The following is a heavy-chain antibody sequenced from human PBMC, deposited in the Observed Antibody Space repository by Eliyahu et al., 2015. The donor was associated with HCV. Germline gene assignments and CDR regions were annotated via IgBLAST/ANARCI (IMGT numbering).Heavy chain of an antibody. V-gene: IGHV3-73*02. CDR1: GFTFSGSA. CDR3: TRDSRYYFDY. D-gene: IGHD6-13*01. CDR2: IRSKANSYAT. J-gene: IGHJ4*02. Sequence: EVQLVESGGGLVQPGGSLKLSCAASGFTFSGSAMHWVRQASGKGLEWVGRIRSKANSYATAYAASVKGRFTISRDDSKNTAYLQMNSLKTEDTAVYYCTRDSRYYFDYWGQGTLVTVSS.